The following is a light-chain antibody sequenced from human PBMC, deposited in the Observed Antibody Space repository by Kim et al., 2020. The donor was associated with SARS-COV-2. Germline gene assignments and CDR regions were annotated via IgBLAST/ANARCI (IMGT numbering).Light chain of an antibody. CDR3: QQYGTTPHT. J-gene: IGKJ2*01. Sequence: WPPGETAPRSGGASQSVSKNFLAWYRQRPGQAPSLLIYGASTRATGIPDRISGSGTGADFTLTISRLEPEDFAVYYCQQYGTTPHTFGQGTKLEI. CDR1: QSVSKNF. CDR2: GAS. V-gene: IGKV3-20*01.